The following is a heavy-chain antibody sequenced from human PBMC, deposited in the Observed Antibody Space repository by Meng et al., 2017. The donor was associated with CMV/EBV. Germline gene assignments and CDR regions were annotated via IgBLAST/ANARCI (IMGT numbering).Heavy chain of an antibody. Sequence: GESLKISCTMSGFTLSSYGMHWVRQAPGKGLEWVAFIRDDGSNTYHADSVKGRFTISRDNSKNTLYLQMNSLRTEDTAVYYCANRYSGYEDVWYFGYWGQGTLVTVSS. V-gene: IGHV3-30*02. J-gene: IGHJ4*02. CDR1: GFTLSSYG. CDR2: IRDDGSNT. D-gene: IGHD5-12*01. CDR3: ANRYSGYEDVWYFGY.